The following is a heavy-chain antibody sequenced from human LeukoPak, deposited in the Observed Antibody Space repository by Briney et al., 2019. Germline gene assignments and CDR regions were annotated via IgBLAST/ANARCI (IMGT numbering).Heavy chain of an antibody. Sequence: SETLSLTCTVSGGSISSYYWGWIRQPPGKGLEWIGSIYYSGSTYYNPSLKSRVTISVDTSKNQFSLKLSSVTAADTAVYYCARSHYDSSGYYPPGPYYYYMDVWGKGTTVTVSS. CDR1: GGSISSYY. CDR3: ARSHYDSSGYYPPGPYYYYMDV. V-gene: IGHV4-39*01. CDR2: IYYSGST. J-gene: IGHJ6*03. D-gene: IGHD3-22*01.